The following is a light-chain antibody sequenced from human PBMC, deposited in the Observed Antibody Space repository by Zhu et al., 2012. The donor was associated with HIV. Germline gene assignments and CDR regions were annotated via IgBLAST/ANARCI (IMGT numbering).Light chain of an antibody. V-gene: IGKV3-20*01. CDR3: QQYADSPQIT. Sequence: EIVLTQSPGTLSLSPGESATLSCRASQSVRNRYLAWYQQRPGEAPRLLMFGATSRATDISDRFSGGGSGTDFTLTISRLEPEDFAVYFXQQYADSPQITFGQGTRLEIK. J-gene: IGKJ5*01. CDR2: GAT. CDR1: QSVRNRY.